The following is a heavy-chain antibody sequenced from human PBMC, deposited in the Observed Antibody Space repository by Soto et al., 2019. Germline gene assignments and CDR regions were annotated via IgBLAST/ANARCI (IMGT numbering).Heavy chain of an antibody. CDR3: AREKGLVVTTHYYYGMDV. D-gene: IGHD2-21*02. CDR2: IWYDGSNK. Sequence: QVQLVESGGGVVQPGRSLRLSCAASGFTFSSYGMHWVRQAPGKGLEWVAVIWYDGSNKYYADSVKGRFTISRDNSKNTLYLQMNSLRAEDTAVYYCAREKGLVVTTHYYYGMDVWCQGTTVTVSS. J-gene: IGHJ6*02. CDR1: GFTFSSYG. V-gene: IGHV3-33*01.